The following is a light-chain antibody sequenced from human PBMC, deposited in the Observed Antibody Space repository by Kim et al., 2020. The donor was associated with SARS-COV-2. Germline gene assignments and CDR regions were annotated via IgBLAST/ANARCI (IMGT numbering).Light chain of an antibody. V-gene: IGKV1-8*01. Sequence: STGDRVTITCRASQGISSYLAWYQQKPGKAPKLLIYAASTLQSGVPSRFSGSGSGTDFTLTISCLQSEDFATYYCQQYYSYRPLTFGGGTKVDIK. CDR2: AAS. CDR3: QQYYSYRPLT. J-gene: IGKJ4*01. CDR1: QGISSY.